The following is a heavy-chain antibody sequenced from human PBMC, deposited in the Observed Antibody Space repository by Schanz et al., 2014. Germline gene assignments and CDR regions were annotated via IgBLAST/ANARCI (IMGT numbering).Heavy chain of an antibody. J-gene: IGHJ5*01. CDR1: GGSISSYY. V-gene: IGHV4-4*07. CDR3: ARDMVENWFDS. CDR2: IYSTGST. D-gene: IGHD3-10*01. Sequence: QVQLQESGPGLVKPSETLSLTCTVSGGSISSYYWSWTRQPLGKGLEGIGRIYSTGSTNYNPSLKSRVTIPKATSKNQFSLRLTSVTAADTAVYYCARDMVENWFDSWGQGTLVTVSS.